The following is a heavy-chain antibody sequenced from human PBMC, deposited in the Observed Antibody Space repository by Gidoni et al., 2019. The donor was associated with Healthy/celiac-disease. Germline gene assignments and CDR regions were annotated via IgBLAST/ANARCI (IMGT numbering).Heavy chain of an antibody. CDR1: GGTFSSYA. V-gene: IGHV1-69*01. J-gene: IGHJ4*02. CDR3: ARDAENYDYVWSKFDY. CDR2: IIPIFGTA. D-gene: IGHD3-16*01. Sequence: QVQLVQSGAEVTKPGSSVQVSCKASGGTFSSYAISWVRQAPGQGLEWMGGIIPIFGTANYAQKFQGRVTITADESTSTAYMELSSLRSEDTAVYYCARDAENYDYVWSKFDYWGQGTLVTVSS.